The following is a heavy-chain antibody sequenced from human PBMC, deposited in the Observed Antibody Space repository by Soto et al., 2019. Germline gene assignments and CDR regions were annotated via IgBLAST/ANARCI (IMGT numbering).Heavy chain of an antibody. D-gene: IGHD6-6*01. V-gene: IGHV3-48*01. CDR2: ISSSSSTI. J-gene: IGHJ5*02. Sequence: EVQLVESGGGLVQPGGSLRLSCAASGFTFSSYSMNWVRQAPGKGLEWVSYISSSSSTIYDEDSVKGRFTISRDNAKNSLYLHMTRMRAEEPAVYYCARQPESIAQIGWFDTWGPGTLVTVSS. CDR3: ARQPESIAQIGWFDT. CDR1: GFTFSSYS.